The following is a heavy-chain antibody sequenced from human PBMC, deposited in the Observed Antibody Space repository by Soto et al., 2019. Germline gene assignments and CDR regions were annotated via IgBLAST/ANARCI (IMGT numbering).Heavy chain of an antibody. Sequence: QVQLVESGGGVVQPGRSLRLSCAASGFTFSSYAMHWVRQAPGKGLEWVAVISYDGSNKYYADSVKGRFTISRDNSKNTLYLRMNSLRAEDTAVYYCARDGYSSSWYSLGRFYYYGMDVWGQGTTVTVSS. CDR3: ARDGYSSSWYSLGRFYYYGMDV. J-gene: IGHJ6*02. D-gene: IGHD6-13*01. V-gene: IGHV3-30-3*01. CDR1: GFTFSSYA. CDR2: ISYDGSNK.